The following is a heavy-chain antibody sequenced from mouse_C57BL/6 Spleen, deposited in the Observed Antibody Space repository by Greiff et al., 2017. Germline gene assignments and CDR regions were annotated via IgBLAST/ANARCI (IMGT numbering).Heavy chain of an antibody. V-gene: IGHV1-64*01. CDR3: ARGLTLNAMDY. Sequence: VQLQQPGAELVKPGASVKLSCKASGYTFTSYWMHWVKQRPGQGLEWIGMIHPNSGSTNYNEKFKGKATLTVDKSSSTAYMQLSSLTSEDSAVYYSARGLTLNAMDYWGQGTSVTVSS. J-gene: IGHJ4*01. CDR1: GYTFTSYW. D-gene: IGHD4-1*01. CDR2: IHPNSGST.